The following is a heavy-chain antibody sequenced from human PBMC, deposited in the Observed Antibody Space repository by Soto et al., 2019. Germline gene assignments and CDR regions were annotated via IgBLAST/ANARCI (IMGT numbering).Heavy chain of an antibody. CDR3: ARDYGDYVKDYYYYYGMDV. Sequence: ASVKVSCKASGYTFTGYYMHWVRQAPGQGLEWMGWINPNSGGTNYAQKFQGWVTMTRDTSISTAYMELNRLRSDDTAVYYCARDYGDYVKDYYYYYGMDVWGQGTTVTVSS. J-gene: IGHJ6*02. CDR1: GYTFTGYY. D-gene: IGHD4-17*01. CDR2: INPNSGGT. V-gene: IGHV1-2*04.